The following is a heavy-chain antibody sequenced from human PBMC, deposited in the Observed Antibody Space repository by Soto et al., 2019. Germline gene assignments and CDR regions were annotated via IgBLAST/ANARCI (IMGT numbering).Heavy chain of an antibody. CDR3: AADKYYDFWSGYYPTPGY. CDR2: IVVGSGNT. D-gene: IGHD3-3*01. V-gene: IGHV1-58*01. J-gene: IGHJ4*02. CDR1: GFTFTSSA. Sequence: GVSVKVSCKASGFTFTSSALQWVRQARGQRLEWIGWIVVGSGNTNYAQKFQERVTITRDMSTSTAYMELSSLRSEDTAVYYCAADKYYDFWSGYYPTPGYWGQGTLVTVSS.